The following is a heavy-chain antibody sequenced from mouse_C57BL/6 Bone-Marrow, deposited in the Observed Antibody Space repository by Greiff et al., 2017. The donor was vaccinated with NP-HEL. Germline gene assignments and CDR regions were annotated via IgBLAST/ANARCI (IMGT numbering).Heavy chain of an antibody. V-gene: IGHV1-9*01. CDR2: ILPGSGNT. CDR1: GYTFTGNW. CDR3: ARDYYGSSYFDY. Sequence: QVQLQQSGAELMKPGASVKLSCKATGYTFTGNWIEWVKQRPGPGLEWVGEILPGSGNTYYNERFKGKATFTADTSSNTAYMQLSIRTTEDSAIYYCARDYYGSSYFDYWGQGTTLTVSS. D-gene: IGHD1-1*01. J-gene: IGHJ2*01.